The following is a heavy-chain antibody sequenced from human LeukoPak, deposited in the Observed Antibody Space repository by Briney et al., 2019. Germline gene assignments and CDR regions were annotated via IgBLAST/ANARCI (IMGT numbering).Heavy chain of an antibody. CDR2: ISYDGSNK. J-gene: IGHJ4*02. V-gene: IGHV3-30*18. Sequence: GGSLRLSCAASGFTFSSYGMHWVRQAPGKGLEWVAVISYDGSNKYYADSVKGRFTFSRDNSKNTLYLQMNSLRAEDTAVYYCAKDTTSSGWYPHYYFDYWGQGTLVTVSS. CDR3: AKDTTSSGWYPHYYFDY. D-gene: IGHD6-19*01. CDR1: GFTFSSYG.